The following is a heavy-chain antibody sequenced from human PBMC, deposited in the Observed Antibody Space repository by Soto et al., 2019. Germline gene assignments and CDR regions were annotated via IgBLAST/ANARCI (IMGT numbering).Heavy chain of an antibody. D-gene: IGHD1-26*01. J-gene: IGHJ6*02. CDR1: GGTFSSYA. CDR3: ARATAPIAATTNHYYHYGMDV. CDR2: IIPIFGTA. Sequence: ASVKVCCKASGGTFSSYAMSWVRQAPGQGLEWMGGIIPIFGTANYAQKFQGRVTITADESTSTAYMELSSLRSEDTAVYYCARATAPIAATTNHYYHYGMDVWGQGTTVTVSS. V-gene: IGHV1-69*13.